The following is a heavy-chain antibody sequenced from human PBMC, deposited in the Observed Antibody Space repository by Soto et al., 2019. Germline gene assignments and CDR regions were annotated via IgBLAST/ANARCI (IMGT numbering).Heavy chain of an antibody. CDR2: IYYSGST. CDR1: GGSISSGGYY. J-gene: IGHJ6*02. CDR3: ARANILTGYYNYYYYGTDV. V-gene: IGHV4-31*03. Sequence: PSETLSLTCTVSGGSISSGGYYWSWIRQHPGKGLEWIGYIYYSGSTYYNPSLKSRVTISVDTSKNQFSLKLSSVTAADTAVYYCARANILTGYYNYYYYGTDVWGQGTTVTVSS. D-gene: IGHD3-9*01.